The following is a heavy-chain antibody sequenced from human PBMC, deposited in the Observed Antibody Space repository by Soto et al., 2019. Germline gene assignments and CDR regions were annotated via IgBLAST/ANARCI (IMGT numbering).Heavy chain of an antibody. V-gene: IGHV3-23*01. D-gene: IGHD5-18*01. CDR3: AKDQRTAMGLNYYYGMDV. CDR1: GFTFSSYA. CDR2: ISGSGGST. J-gene: IGHJ6*02. Sequence: GGSLRLSCAASGFTFSSYAMSWVRQAPGKGLEWVSAISGSGGSTYYADSVKGRFTISRDNSKNTLYLQMNSLRAEDTAVYYCAKDQRTAMGLNYYYGMDVWGQGTTVTAP.